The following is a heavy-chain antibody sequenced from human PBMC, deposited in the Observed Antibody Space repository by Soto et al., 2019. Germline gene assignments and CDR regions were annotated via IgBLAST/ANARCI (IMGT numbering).Heavy chain of an antibody. V-gene: IGHV1-18*01. Sequence: GASVKVSCKASGYTFTSYGISWVRQAPGQGLEWNTRTRPYKGNTYYAQKSRGRASMTTDKPASSGYVGRRSLSSDGTAVYYCARGPEDGYSNYWGSSYCMDGWGRESTVRVSS. CDR1: GYTFTSYG. CDR2: TRPYKGNT. J-gene: IGHJ6*01. D-gene: IGHD4-4*01. CDR3: ARGPEDGYSNYWGSSYCMDG.